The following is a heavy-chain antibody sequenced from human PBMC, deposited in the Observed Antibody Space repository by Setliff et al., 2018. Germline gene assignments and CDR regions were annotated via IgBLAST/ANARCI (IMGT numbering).Heavy chain of an antibody. V-gene: IGHV7-4-1*02. CDR2: INTNTGNP. Sequence: ASVKVSCKASGYTFTSYAMNWVRQAPGQGLEWMGWINTNTGNPTYAQGFTGRFVFSLDTSVSTAYLQISSLKAEDTAVYYCASSAKAARPGYYYYYMDVWGKGTTVTVSS. D-gene: IGHD6-6*01. CDR1: GYTFTSYA. CDR3: ASSAKAARPGYYYYYMDV. J-gene: IGHJ6*03.